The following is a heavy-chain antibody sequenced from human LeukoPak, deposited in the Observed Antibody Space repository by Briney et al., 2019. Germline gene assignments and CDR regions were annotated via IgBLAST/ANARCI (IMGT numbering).Heavy chain of an antibody. CDR2: IYYSGST. CDR1: GGSISSGDYY. Sequence: PSETLSLTCTVSGGSISSGDYYWSWIRQPPGTGLEWIGYIYYSGSTYYNPSLKSRVTISVDTSKNQFSLKLSSVTAADTAVYYCARAVRPRYFDYWGQGTLVTVSS. D-gene: IGHD1-14*01. J-gene: IGHJ4*02. V-gene: IGHV4-30-4*01. CDR3: ARAVRPRYFDY.